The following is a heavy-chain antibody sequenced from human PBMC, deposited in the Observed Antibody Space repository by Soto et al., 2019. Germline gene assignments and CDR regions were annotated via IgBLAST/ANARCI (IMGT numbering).Heavy chain of an antibody. J-gene: IGHJ5*02. CDR2: VYSSGGT. CDR1: GGSMSSYY. Sequence: SETLSLTCTVSGGSMSSYYWTWIRQPAGKGLEWIGRVYSSGGTHYNPSLKSRVTISLDTSKNQFSLRLLSVTDADTAVYYCARGQRFSDWFDPWGQGTLVTV. CDR3: ARGQRFSDWFDP. V-gene: IGHV4-4*07. D-gene: IGHD3-3*01.